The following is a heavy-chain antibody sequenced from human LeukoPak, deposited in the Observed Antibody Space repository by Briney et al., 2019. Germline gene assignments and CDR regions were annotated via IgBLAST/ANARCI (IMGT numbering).Heavy chain of an antibody. Sequence: PGGSLRLSCVGSGFTFSNYWMDWVRQAPGKGLEWVAFIRPDGRETNYAGSVKGRFTISRDNAKNSLYLQMNNLRVEDTAVYYCATRGDLSRFGARPHWSQGPVVPVTS. J-gene: IGHJ1*01. CDR3: ATRGDLSRFGARPH. D-gene: IGHD3-16*02. CDR1: GFTFSNYW. CDR2: IRPDGRET. V-gene: IGHV3-7*01.